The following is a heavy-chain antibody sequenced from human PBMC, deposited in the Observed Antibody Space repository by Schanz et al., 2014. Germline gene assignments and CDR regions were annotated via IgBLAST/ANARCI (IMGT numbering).Heavy chain of an antibody. V-gene: IGHV3-48*01. CDR1: GITFSSHS. J-gene: IGHJ4*02. CDR3: VRDSFFAFDY. CDR2: INSVGSNT. Sequence: EVHLVESGGGLVQPGGSLRLSCAASGITFSSHSFNWVRQAPGKGLVWVARINSVGSNTDYADFVTGRFTMSRDNAKNSVFLQMNSLRAEDTAVYYCVRDSFFAFDYWGQGTLVTVSS. D-gene: IGHD3-3*01.